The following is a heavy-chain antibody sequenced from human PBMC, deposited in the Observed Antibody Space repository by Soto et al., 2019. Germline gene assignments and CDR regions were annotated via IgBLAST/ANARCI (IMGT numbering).Heavy chain of an antibody. J-gene: IGHJ4*02. D-gene: IGHD6-19*01. CDR3: ARSRSSGRQFDY. CDR2: INAGNGNT. Sequence: GASVKVSCKASGYTFTSYAMHWVRQAPGQRLEWMGWINAGNGNTKYSQKFQGRVTITRDTSASTAYMELSSLRSEDTAVYYCARSRSSGRQFDYWGQGTLDIISS. CDR1: GYTFTSYA. V-gene: IGHV1-3*01.